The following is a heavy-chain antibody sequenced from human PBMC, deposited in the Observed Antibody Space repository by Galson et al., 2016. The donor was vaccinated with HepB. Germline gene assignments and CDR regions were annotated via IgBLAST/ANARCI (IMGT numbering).Heavy chain of an antibody. Sequence: SLRLSCAASGFTFGSYTMSWVRQAPGKGLEWVSSIVGSAATTNYADSVKGRFTISRDNSRDTLYLQMNNLRAEDTAVYYCTSDLVPSVTAAGRYFDSWGQGTLVTVSS. D-gene: IGHD6-13*01. CDR1: GFTFGSYT. CDR3: TSDLVPSVTAAGRYFDS. J-gene: IGHJ4*02. V-gene: IGHV3-23*01. CDR2: IVGSAATT.